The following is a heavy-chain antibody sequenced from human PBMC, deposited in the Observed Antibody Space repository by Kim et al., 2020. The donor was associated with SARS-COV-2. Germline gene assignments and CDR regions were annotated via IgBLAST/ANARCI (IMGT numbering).Heavy chain of an antibody. CDR3: AREAGYCSSTSCPIDY. CDR1: GGTISSGGYY. V-gene: IGHV4-31*03. J-gene: IGHJ4*02. Sequence: SETLSLTCTVSGGTISSGGYYWSWIRQHPGKGLEWIGYIYYSGSTYYNPSLKSRVTISVDTSKNQFSLKLSSVTAADTAVYYCAREAGYCSSTSCPIDYWGQGTLVTVSS. D-gene: IGHD2-2*01. CDR2: IYYSGST.